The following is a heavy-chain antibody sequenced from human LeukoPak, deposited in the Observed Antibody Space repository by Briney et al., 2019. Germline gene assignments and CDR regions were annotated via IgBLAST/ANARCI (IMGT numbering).Heavy chain of an antibody. J-gene: IGHJ4*02. V-gene: IGHV3-23*01. Sequence: GGSLRLSCAASGLTFSVAGMHWVRQAPGKGLEWVSAFTGNGGSTYYADSVKGRFTISRDNSKSTLYLQMNRLRAEDTAIYYCAKRSCSGTTCYPLDYWGQGTLVTVSS. CDR3: AKRSCSGTTCYPLDY. CDR1: GLTFSVAG. CDR2: FTGNGGST. D-gene: IGHD6-19*01.